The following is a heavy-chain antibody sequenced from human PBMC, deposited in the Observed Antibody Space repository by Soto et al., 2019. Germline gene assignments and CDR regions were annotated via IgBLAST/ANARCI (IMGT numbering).Heavy chain of an antibody. J-gene: IGHJ4*02. V-gene: IGHV4-31*03. CDR1: GGSISSGGYY. Sequence: QVQLQESGPGLVKPSQTLSLTCTFSGGSISSGGYYWSWIRQHPGKGLEWIGYIYYSGSTYYNPSLKSRVTISVDTSKNQFSLKLSSVTAADTAVYYCARDRGGVGATFYFDYWGQGTLVTVSS. CDR3: ARDRGGVGATFYFDY. CDR2: IYYSGST. D-gene: IGHD1-26*01.